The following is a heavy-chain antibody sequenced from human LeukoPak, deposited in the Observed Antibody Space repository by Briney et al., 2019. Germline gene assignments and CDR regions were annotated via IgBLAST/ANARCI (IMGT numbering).Heavy chain of an antibody. CDR1: GFTFSSYA. CDR2: ISGSGGST. D-gene: IGHD3-22*01. Sequence: PGGSLRLSCAASGFTFSSYAMSWVRQAPGKGLEWVSVISGSGGSTYYADSVKGRFTISRDNSKSTLYLQMNSLRAEDTAVYYCAKVRYDSSGYQSPYFDYWGQGILVTVSS. J-gene: IGHJ4*02. V-gene: IGHV3-23*01. CDR3: AKVRYDSSGYQSPYFDY.